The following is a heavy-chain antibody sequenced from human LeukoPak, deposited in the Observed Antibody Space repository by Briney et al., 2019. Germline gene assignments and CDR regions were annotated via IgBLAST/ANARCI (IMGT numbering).Heavy chain of an antibody. CDR2: IYYSGST. D-gene: IGHD3-10*01. CDR1: GGSISSYY. CDR3: ARGAGSGRVFDY. J-gene: IGHJ4*02. Sequence: SETLSLTCTVSGGSISSYYWNWIRQPPGKGLEWIGYIYYSGSTNYNPSLKSRVTVSVDTSKNQFSLKLGSVTAADTAVYYCARGAGSGRVFDYWGQGTLVTVSS. V-gene: IGHV4-59*01.